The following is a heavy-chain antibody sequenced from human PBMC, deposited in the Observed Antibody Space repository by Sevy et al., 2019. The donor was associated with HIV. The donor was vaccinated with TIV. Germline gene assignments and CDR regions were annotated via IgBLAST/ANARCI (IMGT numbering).Heavy chain of an antibody. V-gene: IGHV3-33*01. Sequence: GGSLRLSCAASGFIFSRYGMHWVRQAPGKGLEWVAAIFNDGINKYFAGSVKGRFTISRDNSKNTWYLEMNSLRAEDTAGYYCARESGSDWNLDYWGQGTLVTVSS. D-gene: IGHD1-1*01. CDR3: ARESGSDWNLDY. CDR2: IFNDGINK. CDR1: GFIFSRYG. J-gene: IGHJ4*02.